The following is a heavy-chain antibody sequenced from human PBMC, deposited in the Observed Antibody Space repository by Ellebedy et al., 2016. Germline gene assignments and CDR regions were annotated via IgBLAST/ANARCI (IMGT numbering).Heavy chain of an antibody. CDR2: ITSSSTYM. D-gene: IGHD4-17*01. CDR3: ARDRSVNGYWYFDL. CDR1: GFSFNSYT. V-gene: IGHV3-21*01. Sequence: GGSLRLFCAASGFSFNSYTMNWVRQAPGKGLEWVSSITSSSTYMYYGDSAKGRFTISRDNAKNSLTLQMNSLRVEDTAVYYCARDRSVNGYWYFDLWGRGTLVTVSS. J-gene: IGHJ2*01.